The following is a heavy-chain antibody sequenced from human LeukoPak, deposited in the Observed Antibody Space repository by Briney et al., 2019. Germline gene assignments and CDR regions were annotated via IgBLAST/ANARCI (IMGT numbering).Heavy chain of an antibody. Sequence: ASVKVSCKASGGTFSSYAISWVRQAPGQGLEWTGRIIPIFGTANYAQKFQGRVTITTDESTSTAYMELSSLRSEDTAVYYCARGTLGYWFDPWGQGTLVTVSS. CDR1: GGTFSSYA. D-gene: IGHD1-1*01. CDR2: IIPIFGTA. CDR3: ARGTLGYWFDP. J-gene: IGHJ5*02. V-gene: IGHV1-69*05.